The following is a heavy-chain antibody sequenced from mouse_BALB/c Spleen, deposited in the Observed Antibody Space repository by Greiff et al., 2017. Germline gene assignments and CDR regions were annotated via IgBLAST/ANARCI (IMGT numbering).Heavy chain of an antibody. J-gene: IGHJ1*01. CDR2: INPSTGYT. Sequence: VMLVESGAELAKPGASVKMSCKASGYTFTSYWMHWVKQRPGQGLEWIGYINPSTGYTEYNQKFKDKATLTADKSSSTAYMQLSSLTSEDSAVYYCGTYYYGSSFNVWGAGTTVTVSS. CDR3: GTYYYGSSFNV. D-gene: IGHD1-1*01. CDR1: GYTFTSYW. V-gene: IGHV1-7*01.